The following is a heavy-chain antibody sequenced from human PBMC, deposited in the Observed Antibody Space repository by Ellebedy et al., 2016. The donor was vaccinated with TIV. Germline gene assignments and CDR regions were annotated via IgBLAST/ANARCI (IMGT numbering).Heavy chain of an antibody. Sequence: GESLKISCAASGFTFSSYEMNWVRPSPGKWLEWVSYISSSGSTIYYADSVKGRFTISRDNAKNSLYLQMNSLSAEDTAVYYCARGRAVITTWFDPWGKGTLVTVSS. CDR3: ARGRAVITTWFDP. V-gene: IGHV3-48*03. CDR1: GFTFSSYE. CDR2: ISSSGSTI. D-gene: IGHD3-22*01. J-gene: IGHJ5*02.